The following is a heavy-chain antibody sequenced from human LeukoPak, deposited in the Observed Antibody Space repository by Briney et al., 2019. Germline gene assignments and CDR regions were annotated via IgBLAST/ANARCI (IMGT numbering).Heavy chain of an antibody. CDR1: GGSISSSSYY. V-gene: IGHV4-39*01. Sequence: SETLSLTCTVSGGSISSSSYYWGWIRQPPGKGLEWIGSIYDSGSTYYNPSLKSRVTISVDTSKNQFSLKLSSVTAADTAVYYCARRLWFGELFLGGVFDYWGQGTLVTVSS. D-gene: IGHD3-10*01. J-gene: IGHJ4*02. CDR2: IYDSGST. CDR3: ARRLWFGELFLGGVFDY.